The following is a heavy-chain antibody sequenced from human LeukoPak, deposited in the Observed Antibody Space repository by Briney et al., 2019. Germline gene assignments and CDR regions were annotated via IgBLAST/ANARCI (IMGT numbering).Heavy chain of an antibody. V-gene: IGHV4-4*07. Sequence: SETLSLTCTVSGGSISSYYWSWIWQPAGKGLEWIGRIYTRGSTNYNPSLKSRVTMSVDTSKNQFSLKLSSVTAADTAVYYCARDANKHGITGTQYYYYYYMDVWGKGTTVTVSS. CDR2: IYTRGST. J-gene: IGHJ6*03. CDR3: ARDANKHGITGTQYYYYYYMDV. CDR1: GGSISSYY. D-gene: IGHD1-20*01.